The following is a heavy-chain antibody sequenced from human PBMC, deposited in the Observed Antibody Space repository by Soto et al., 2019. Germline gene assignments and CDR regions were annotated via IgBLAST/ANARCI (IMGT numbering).Heavy chain of an antibody. J-gene: IGHJ4*02. D-gene: IGHD3-3*01. Sequence: EVQVVETGGGLVKPGESLRLSCAASGFTFIYAWMTWVRQAPGKGLEWVGRIRSKTSGEIRDYAAHVKGRFTISRDDSTNTVYLQMNSLKTEDTAVYYCVIDISESGVGELDHWGQGTQVTVSS. V-gene: IGHV3-15*01. CDR2: IRSKTSGEIR. CDR1: GFTFIYAW. CDR3: VIDISESGVGELDH.